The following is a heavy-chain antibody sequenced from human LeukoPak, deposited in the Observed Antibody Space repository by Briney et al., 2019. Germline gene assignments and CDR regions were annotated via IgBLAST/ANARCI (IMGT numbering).Heavy chain of an antibody. Sequence: SVKVSCKASGGTFSSYTISWVRQAPGQGLEWMGRIIPILGIANYEQKFQGRVTITADKSTSTAYMELSSLRAEDTAVYYCATTVWFGELAFDYWGQGTLVTVSS. CDR3: ATTVWFGELAFDY. V-gene: IGHV1-69*02. CDR1: GGTFSSYT. CDR2: IIPILGIA. D-gene: IGHD3-10*01. J-gene: IGHJ4*02.